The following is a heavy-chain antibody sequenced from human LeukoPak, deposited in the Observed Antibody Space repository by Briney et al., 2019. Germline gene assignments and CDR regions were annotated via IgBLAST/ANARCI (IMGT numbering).Heavy chain of an antibody. CDR3: AKDRYYYDSSGYYNEYYFDY. Sequence: GGSLRLSCAASGFTFSSYGMHWVRQAPGKGLEWVAVISYDGSNKYYADSVKGRFTISRDNSKNTLYLQMNSLRAEDTAVYYCAKDRYYYDSSGYYNEYYFDYWGQGTLVTVSS. V-gene: IGHV3-30*18. CDR2: ISYDGSNK. D-gene: IGHD3-22*01. J-gene: IGHJ4*02. CDR1: GFTFSSYG.